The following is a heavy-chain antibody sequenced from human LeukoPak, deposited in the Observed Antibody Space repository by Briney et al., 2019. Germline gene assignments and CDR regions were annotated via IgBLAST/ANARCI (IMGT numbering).Heavy chain of an antibody. CDR1: GFTVSSNY. Sequence: GGSLRLSCAASGFTVSSNYMGWVRQAPGKGLEWVSVIYSGGSTYYADSVKGRFTISRDNSKNTLYLQMNSLRAEDTAVYYCARIAAAGINWLDPWGQGTLVTVSS. CDR2: IYSGGST. CDR3: ARIAAAGINWLDP. J-gene: IGHJ5*02. V-gene: IGHV3-66*01. D-gene: IGHD6-13*01.